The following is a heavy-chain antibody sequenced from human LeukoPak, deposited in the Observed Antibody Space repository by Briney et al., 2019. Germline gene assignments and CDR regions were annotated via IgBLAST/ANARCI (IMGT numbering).Heavy chain of an antibody. V-gene: IGHV3-7*01. D-gene: IGHD6-19*01. CDR3: ARYGVDSSGYYFFDY. J-gene: IGHJ4*02. CDR1: GFTSSGYW. Sequence: GGSLRLSCAASGFTSSGYWMSWVRQAPGKGLEWVANIKQDGSEKYYVDSVKGRFTISRDNAENSLYLQMNSLTAEDTAVYYCARYGVDSSGYYFFDYWGQGTLVTVSS. CDR2: IKQDGSEK.